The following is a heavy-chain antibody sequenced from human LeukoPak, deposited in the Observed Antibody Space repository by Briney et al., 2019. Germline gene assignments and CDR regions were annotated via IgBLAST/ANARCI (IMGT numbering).Heavy chain of an antibody. CDR2: IKQDGSEK. J-gene: IGHJ5*02. V-gene: IGHV3-7*02. CDR1: GFTFSNYW. Sequence: GGSLRLSCAASGFTFSNYWMIWVRQAPGKGLEWVGNIKQDGSEKRYADSVRGRFSISRDNDQTSMYLKMNSLRAEDTAVYYCARASDPWLQLTWGQGTLVTVSS. D-gene: IGHD5-24*01. CDR3: ARASDPWLQLT.